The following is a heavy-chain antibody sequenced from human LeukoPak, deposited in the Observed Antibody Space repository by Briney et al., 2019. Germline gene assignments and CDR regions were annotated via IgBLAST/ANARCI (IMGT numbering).Heavy chain of an antibody. CDR2: ISAYNGNT. J-gene: IGHJ4*02. CDR1: GYTFTSYG. V-gene: IGHV1-18*01. CDR3: ARNKRPYCSGGSCYSFFFDY. D-gene: IGHD2-15*01. Sequence: ASVKVSCKASGYTFTSYGISWVRQAPEQGLEWMGWISAYNGNTNYAQKLQGRVTMTTDTSTSTAYMELRSLRSDDTAVYYCARNKRPYCSGGSCYSFFFDYWGQGTLVTVSS.